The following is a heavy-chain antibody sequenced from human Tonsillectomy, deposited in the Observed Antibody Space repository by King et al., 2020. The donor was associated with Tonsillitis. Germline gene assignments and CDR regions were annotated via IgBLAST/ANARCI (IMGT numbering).Heavy chain of an antibody. D-gene: IGHD5-18*01. CDR1: GYSFLSYW. V-gene: IGHV5-51*01. Sequence: QLVQSGPEVKKPGEALKIFWKVSGYSFLSYWIGWVRQVPGKGLEFLGIIYPGDSDTSYSPSFQCQVTISDEKSSSTPYLQWTSLKASDSGIYYCARQKDFGTAMAPFDYWGQGTLVTVSS. J-gene: IGHJ4*02. CDR2: IYPGDSDT. CDR3: ARQKDFGTAMAPFDY.